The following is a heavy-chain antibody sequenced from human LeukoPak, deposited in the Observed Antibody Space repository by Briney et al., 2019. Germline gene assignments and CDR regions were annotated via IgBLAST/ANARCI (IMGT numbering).Heavy chain of an antibody. Sequence: GGSLRLSCAASGSTFSNYWMHWVRQAPGKGLVWVSRISDEGAHTFYADSVKGRFAMSRDNAKNTLYLQMNSLRAEDTAVYYCARVTGGYNLVDYWGQGTLVTVSS. CDR3: ARVTGGYNLVDY. CDR2: ISDEGAHT. V-gene: IGHV3-74*01. D-gene: IGHD5-24*01. J-gene: IGHJ4*02. CDR1: GSTFSNYW.